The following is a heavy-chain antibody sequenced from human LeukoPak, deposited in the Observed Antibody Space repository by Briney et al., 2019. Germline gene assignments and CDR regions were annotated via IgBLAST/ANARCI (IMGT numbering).Heavy chain of an antibody. Sequence: GGSLRLSCETSGFTFSSYGMHWVRQAPGKGLEWVAVISYDGSNIYYGDSVKGRSTISRDNSKNTLYLQMNSLRAEDTAVYYCAKDRAYDFWSGSGDWGQGTLVTVSS. CDR1: GFTFSSYG. V-gene: IGHV3-30*18. CDR3: AKDRAYDFWSGSGD. CDR2: ISYDGSNI. J-gene: IGHJ4*02. D-gene: IGHD3-3*01.